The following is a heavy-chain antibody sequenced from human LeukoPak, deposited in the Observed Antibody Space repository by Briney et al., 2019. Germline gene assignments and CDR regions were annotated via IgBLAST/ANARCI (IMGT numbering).Heavy chain of an antibody. Sequence: SETLSLTCTVSGGSMSSSNYHCGWIRQLPGKGLEWIGSIYYRGSTYYNPSLKGRVTISVDTSKNHFSLKLSSVTAADTAVYYCARHDRRDGYNLPDDFDYWGQGTLVTVSS. V-gene: IGHV4-39*01. CDR3: ARHDRRDGYNLPDDFDY. D-gene: IGHD5-24*01. CDR2: IYYRGST. J-gene: IGHJ4*02. CDR1: GGSMSSSNYH.